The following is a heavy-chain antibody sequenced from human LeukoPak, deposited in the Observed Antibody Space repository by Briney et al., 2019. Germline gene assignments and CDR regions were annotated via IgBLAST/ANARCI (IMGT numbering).Heavy chain of an antibody. V-gene: IGHV4-59*08. CDR1: GGSISSYY. CDR2: IYYSGST. J-gene: IGHJ3*02. D-gene: IGHD2-15*01. CDR3: ARRASTYSPPDAFDI. Sequence: PSETLSLTCTVSGGSISSYYWSWIRQPPGKELKWIGYIYYSGSTNYNPSLKSRVTISVDTSKNRFSLKLSSVTAADTAVYYCARRASTYSPPDAFDIWGQGTMVTVSS.